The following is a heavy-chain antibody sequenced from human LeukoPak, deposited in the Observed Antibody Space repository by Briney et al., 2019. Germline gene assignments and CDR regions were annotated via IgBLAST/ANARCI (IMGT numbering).Heavy chain of an antibody. CDR2: ISGSGGST. J-gene: IGHJ3*02. CDR1: GFTFSSYA. CDR3: AKHLTEAATYYYDSSGYYPNDAFDI. D-gene: IGHD3-22*01. Sequence: GGSLRLSRAASGFTFSSYAMSWVRQAPGKGLEWVSAISGSGGSTYYADSVKGRFTISRDNSKNTLYLQMNSLRAEDTAVYYCAKHLTEAATYYYDSSGYYPNDAFDIWGQGTMVTVSS. V-gene: IGHV3-23*01.